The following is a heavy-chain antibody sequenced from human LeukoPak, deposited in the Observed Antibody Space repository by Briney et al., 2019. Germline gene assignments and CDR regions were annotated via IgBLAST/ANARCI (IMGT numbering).Heavy chain of an antibody. Sequence: EASVKVSCKASGGTFSSYAIGWVRQAPGQGLEWMGRIIPILGIANYAQKFQGRVTITADKSTSTAYMELSSLRSEDTAVYYCAREGWNFNNWFDPWGQGTLVTVSS. CDR3: AREGWNFNNWFDP. J-gene: IGHJ5*02. V-gene: IGHV1-69*04. D-gene: IGHD1-1*01. CDR2: IIPILGIA. CDR1: GGTFSSYA.